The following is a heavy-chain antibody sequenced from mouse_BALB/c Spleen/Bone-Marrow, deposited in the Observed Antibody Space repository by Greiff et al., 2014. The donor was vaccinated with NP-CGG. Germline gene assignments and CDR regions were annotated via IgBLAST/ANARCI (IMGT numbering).Heavy chain of an antibody. V-gene: IGHV1-5*01. D-gene: IGHD2-12*01. CDR1: GYSFTSYW. CDR3: TIYRYDEDAMDY. Sequence: EVKLVESGTVLPRPGTSVRMSCKASGYSFTSYWMHWVKQRPGQGLERIGAIYPGNSEISYNQKFKGKAKLTAVTSASTAYMELSSLTNEDSAVYYCTIYRYDEDAMDYWGQGTSVTVSS. J-gene: IGHJ4*01. CDR2: IYPGNSEI.